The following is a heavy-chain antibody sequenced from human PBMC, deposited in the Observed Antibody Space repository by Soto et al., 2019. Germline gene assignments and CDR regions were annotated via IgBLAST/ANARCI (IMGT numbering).Heavy chain of an antibody. CDR2: IKSKTDGGTT. V-gene: IGHV3-15*01. Sequence: GGSLRLSCAASGFTFSNAWMSWVRQAPGKGLEWVGRIKSKTDGGTTDYAAPVKGRFTISRDDSKNTLYLQMNSLKTEDTAVYYCTTGVTTSPLRTIDYYYYYMDVWGKGTTVTVSS. D-gene: IGHD4-17*01. J-gene: IGHJ6*03. CDR1: GFTFSNAW. CDR3: TTGVTTSPLRTIDYYYYYMDV.